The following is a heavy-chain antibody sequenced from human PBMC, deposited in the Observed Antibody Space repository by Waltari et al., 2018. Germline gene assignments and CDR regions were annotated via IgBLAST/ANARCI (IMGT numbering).Heavy chain of an antibody. CDR3: ARPRGSGSYYNFDY. D-gene: IGHD3-10*01. V-gene: IGHV1-2*02. CDR1: GYPFTGSY. CDR2: INPNSGGT. J-gene: IGHJ4*02. Sequence: QVQLVQSGAEVKKPGASVKVSCKASGYPFTGSYMHWVRQAPGQGLEWMGWINPNSGGTNYAQKFQGRVTMTRDTSISTAYMELSRLRSDDTAVYYCARPRGSGSYYNFDYWGQGTLVTVSS.